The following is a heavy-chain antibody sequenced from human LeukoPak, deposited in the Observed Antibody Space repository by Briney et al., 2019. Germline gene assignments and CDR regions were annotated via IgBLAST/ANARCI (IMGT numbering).Heavy chain of an antibody. V-gene: IGHV1-69*05. J-gene: IGHJ3*02. CDR1: GGTFSSYA. Sequence: EASVKVSCKASGGTFSSYAISWVRQAPGQGLEWMGGIIPIFGTANYAQKFQGRVTITTDESTSTAYMELSSLRSEDTAVYYCGVPQSDAFDIWGQGTMVTVSS. D-gene: IGHD1-1*01. CDR3: GVPQSDAFDI. CDR2: IIPIFGTA.